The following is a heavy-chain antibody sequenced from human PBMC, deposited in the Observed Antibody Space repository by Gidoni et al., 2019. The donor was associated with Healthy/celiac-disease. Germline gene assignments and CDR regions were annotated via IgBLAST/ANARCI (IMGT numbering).Heavy chain of an antibody. J-gene: IGHJ6*02. Sequence: QVQLVESGGGVVQPGRSLRLSCAASGFTFSSYGMHWVRQAPGKGLEWVAVIWYDGSNKYYADSVKGRFTISRDNSKNTLYLQMNSLRAEDTAVYYCARDSQITMIVVDNYYGMDVWGQGTTVTVSS. CDR3: ARDSQITMIVVDNYYGMDV. D-gene: IGHD3-22*01. CDR1: GFTFSSYG. V-gene: IGHV3-33*08. CDR2: IWYDGSNK.